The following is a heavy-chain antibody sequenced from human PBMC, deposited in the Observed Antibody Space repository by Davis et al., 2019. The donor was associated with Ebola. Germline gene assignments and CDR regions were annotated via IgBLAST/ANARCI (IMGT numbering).Heavy chain of an antibody. CDR2: INHSGST. J-gene: IGHJ3*02. V-gene: IGHV4-34*01. Sequence: MPSETLSLTCTVSGGSFSTYYWSWIRQPPGKGLEWIGEINHSGSTNYNPSLKSRVTISVDTSKNQFSLKLSSVTAADTAVYYCARGVLVLWFGELLTDAFDIWGQGTMVTVSS. CDR3: ARGVLVLWFGELLTDAFDI. CDR1: GGSFSTYY. D-gene: IGHD3-10*01.